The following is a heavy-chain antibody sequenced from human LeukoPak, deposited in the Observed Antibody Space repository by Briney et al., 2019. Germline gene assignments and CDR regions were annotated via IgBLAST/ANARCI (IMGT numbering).Heavy chain of an antibody. Sequence: SETLSLTCTVSGGSISSYYWSWIRQPAGKGLEWIGRIYSTGSANYNPSLKSRVTISVDTSKNQFSLKLSSVTAADTAVYYCARPMVRGAYDYWGQGTLVTVSS. D-gene: IGHD3-10*01. CDR2: IYSTGSA. V-gene: IGHV4-4*07. CDR3: ARPMVRGAYDY. J-gene: IGHJ4*02. CDR1: GGSISSYY.